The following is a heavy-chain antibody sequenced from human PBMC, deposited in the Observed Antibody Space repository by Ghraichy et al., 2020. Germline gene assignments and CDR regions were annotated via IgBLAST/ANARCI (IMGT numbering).Heavy chain of an antibody. CDR3: ARGGRPEVQYSLSYYGMDV. D-gene: IGHD2-15*01. CDR2: IYYSGST. Sequence: SQTHSLTCTVSGGSISSYYWNWIRQPPGKGLEWIGYIYYSGSTNYNPSLKSRVTMSVDTSKNQFSLKLSSVTAADTAVYYCARGGRPEVQYSLSYYGMDVWGQGTTVTVSS. J-gene: IGHJ6*02. CDR1: GGSISSYY. V-gene: IGHV4-59*01.